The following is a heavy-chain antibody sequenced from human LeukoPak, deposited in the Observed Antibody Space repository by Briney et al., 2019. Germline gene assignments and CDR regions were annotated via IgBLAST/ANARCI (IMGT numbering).Heavy chain of an antibody. CDR3: ARDFQGYAFDY. J-gene: IGHJ4*02. CDR2: IYHSGST. D-gene: IGHD5-18*01. Sequence: SETLSLTCTVSGYSIRSGYYWGWIRQPPGKGLEWIGSIYHSGSTYYNPSLKSRVTISVHTSKNQFSLKLSSVTAADTAVYYCARDFQGYAFDYWGQGILVTVSS. CDR1: GYSIRSGYY. V-gene: IGHV4-38-2*02.